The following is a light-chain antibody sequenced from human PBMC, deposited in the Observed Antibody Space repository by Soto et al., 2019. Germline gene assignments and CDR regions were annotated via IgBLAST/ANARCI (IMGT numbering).Light chain of an antibody. CDR2: KIN. V-gene: IGLV1-47*01. J-gene: IGLJ1*01. CDR3: AAWDDSLSGYV. Sequence: QSVLTQPPSASGTPGQRVTVSCSGSSSNIGSNYVYWYQQLPGTAPKLLIYKINQRPSGVPDRFSGSKSGTSASLAISGLRSEDGADYYCAAWDDSLSGYVFGTGTKLTVL. CDR1: SSNIGSNY.